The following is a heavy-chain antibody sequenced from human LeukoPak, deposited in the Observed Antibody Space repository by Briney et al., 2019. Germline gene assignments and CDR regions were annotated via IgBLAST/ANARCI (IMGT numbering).Heavy chain of an antibody. V-gene: IGHV3-7*03. CDR3: ARPLGKGQDY. CDR2: IKQDGSEK. Sequence: GGSLRLSCATSGFTFSSYWMTRVRQAPGKGLEWVANIKQDGSEKYYVDSVKGRFTISRDNPKNSLYLQMNSLRAEDTAVYYCARPLGKGQDYWGQGTLVTVSS. J-gene: IGHJ4*02. CDR1: GFTFSSYW. D-gene: IGHD7-27*01.